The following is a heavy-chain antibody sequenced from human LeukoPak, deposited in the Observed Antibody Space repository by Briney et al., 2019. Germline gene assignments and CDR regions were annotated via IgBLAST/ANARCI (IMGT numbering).Heavy chain of an antibody. CDR3: ARDPSLFRDYYYYMDV. J-gene: IGHJ6*03. CDR2: ISYSGNT. V-gene: IGHV4-30-4*08. CDR1: GDSVGSGDYY. Sequence: PSETLSLTCTVSGDSVGSGDYYWSWIRQPPGKGLEWIGYISYSGNTYYNPSLKSRVTISVDTSKNQFSLRLRSVTAADTAVYYCARDPSLFRDYYYYMDVWGKGTTVTVSS.